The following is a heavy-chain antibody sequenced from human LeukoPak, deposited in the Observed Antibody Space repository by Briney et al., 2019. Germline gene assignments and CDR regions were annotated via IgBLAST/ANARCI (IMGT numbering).Heavy chain of an antibody. CDR3: ARDGTMSTRAPGGVPDY. J-gene: IGHJ4*02. CDR1: GYTLTSYY. V-gene: IGHV1-46*01. D-gene: IGHD3-10*02. CDR2: INPSGGST. Sequence: ASVKVSCKASGYTLTSYYMHWVRQAPGQGLEWMGIINPSGGSTSYAQKFQGRVTMTRDTSTSTVYMELSSLRSDDTAFYYCARDGTMSTRAPGGVPDYWGQGTLVTVSS.